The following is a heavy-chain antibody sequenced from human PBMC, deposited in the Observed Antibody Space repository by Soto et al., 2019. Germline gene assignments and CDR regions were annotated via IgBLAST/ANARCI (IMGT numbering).Heavy chain of an antibody. J-gene: IGHJ2*01. V-gene: IGHV1-69*13. CDR3: AITYSYGLRGRHAYWYFDL. D-gene: IGHD5-18*01. CDR1: GGTFSSYA. Sequence: SVKVSCKASGGTFSSYAISRVRQAPGQGLEWMGGIIPIFGTANYAQKFQGRVTINADESTSTAYMELSSLRSEETAVYYCAITYSYGLRGRHAYWYFDLWGRGTLVTVSS. CDR2: IIPIFGTA.